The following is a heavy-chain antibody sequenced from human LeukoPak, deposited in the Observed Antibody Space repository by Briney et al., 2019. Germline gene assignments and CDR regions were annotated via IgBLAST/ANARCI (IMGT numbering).Heavy chain of an antibody. V-gene: IGHV4-38-2*01. D-gene: IGHD6-13*01. CDR3: ARNSSSWFDY. CDR2: IYHSGST. J-gene: IGHJ4*02. CDR1: TDYSIRSGDY. Sequence: SETLSLTCVVSTDYSIRSGDYWGWLRQPPGKGLEWIGSIYHSGSTHYNPSLKSRVTISVDTSKNQFSLKLSSVTAADTAVYYCARNSSSWFDYWGQGTLVTVSS.